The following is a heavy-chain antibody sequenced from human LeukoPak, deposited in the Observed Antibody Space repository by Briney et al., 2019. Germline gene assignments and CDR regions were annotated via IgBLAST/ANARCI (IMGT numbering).Heavy chain of an antibody. J-gene: IGHJ5*02. V-gene: IGHV4-30-2*01. CDR3: ATISRIVVVPAAISANGFDP. CDR1: GGSITSGGYS. Sequence: SETLSLTCAVSGGSITSGGYSWSWIRQPPGKGLEWIGCIYLSGSTYYNPSLKSRVTISVDRSKNQFSLKLSSVTAADTAVYYCATISRIVVVPAAISANGFDPWGQGTLVTVSS. CDR2: IYLSGST. D-gene: IGHD2-2*01.